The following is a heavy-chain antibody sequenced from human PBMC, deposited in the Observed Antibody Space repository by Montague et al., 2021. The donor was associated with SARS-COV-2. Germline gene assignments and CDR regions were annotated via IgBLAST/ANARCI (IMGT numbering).Heavy chain of an antibody. Sequence: TLSLTCTVSGGSIRSGSYYWSWIRQPAGEGLEWIGRIYSSGSTXYNPSLKSRVTMSVDTSKNQFSLKVSSVTAADTAVYYCTREGYQVLWSDYYYYGMDVWGQGTTVTVSS. CDR1: GGSIRSGSYY. CDR2: IYSSGST. J-gene: IGHJ6*02. D-gene: IGHD2-2*01. V-gene: IGHV4-61*02. CDR3: TREGYQVLWSDYYYYGMDV.